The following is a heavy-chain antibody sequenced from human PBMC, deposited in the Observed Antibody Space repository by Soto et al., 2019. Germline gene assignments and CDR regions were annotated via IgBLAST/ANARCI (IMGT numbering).Heavy chain of an antibody. D-gene: IGHD1-1*01. V-gene: IGHV4-31*03. CDR2: IYYSGST. Sequence: SEAPYLTCPFSRGTLKSWGCSLCLNHQHPGKGLEWIGYIYYSGSTYYNPSLKSRVTISVDTSKNQFSLKLSSVTAADTAVYYCARWPQLEPRFDYWGQGTLVTVSS. CDR3: ARWPQLEPRFDY. CDR1: RGTLKSWGCS. J-gene: IGHJ4*02.